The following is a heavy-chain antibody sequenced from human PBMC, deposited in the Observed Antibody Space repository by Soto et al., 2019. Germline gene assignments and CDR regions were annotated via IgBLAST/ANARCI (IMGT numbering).Heavy chain of an antibody. D-gene: IGHD3-10*01. CDR1: GFTFSSYE. CDR2: ISSSGSTI. CDR3: VYGYYFDY. V-gene: IGHV3-48*03. Sequence: PGGSLRLSCAASGFTFSSYEMNWVHQAPGKGLEWVSFISSSGSTIYYADSVKGRFTISRDNAKNSLYLQMNSLRAEDTAVYYCVYGYYFDYWGQGTLVTVSS. J-gene: IGHJ4*02.